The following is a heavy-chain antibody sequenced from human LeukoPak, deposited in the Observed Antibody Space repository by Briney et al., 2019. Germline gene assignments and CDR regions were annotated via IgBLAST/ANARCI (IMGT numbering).Heavy chain of an antibody. J-gene: IGHJ4*02. CDR3: ARIGAYCSGGSCYIDY. CDR1: GFTVSSNY. D-gene: IGHD2-15*01. V-gene: IGHV3-66*01. CDR2: IYSGGST. Sequence: GGSLRLSCAASGFTVSSNYMSWVRQAPGKGLEWVSVIYSGGSTYYADSVKGRFTISRDNSKNTLYLQMNSLRAEDTAVYYCARIGAYCSGGSCYIDYWGQGTLVTVSS.